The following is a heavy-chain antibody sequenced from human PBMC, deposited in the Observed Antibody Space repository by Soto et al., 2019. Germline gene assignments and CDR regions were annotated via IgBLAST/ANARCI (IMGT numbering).Heavy chain of an antibody. Sequence: SETLSLTCSVSGGSINSGDYYWSWIRQPPGKGLEWIGYTYYTGSTFHNPSLKSRINISLDTSKNQFSLKVNSVTAADTAVYYCAREGCSGGSSYPYYYYGMDVWGQGTTVTVSS. CDR2: TYYTGST. CDR1: GGSINSGDYY. D-gene: IGHD2-15*01. J-gene: IGHJ6*02. CDR3: AREGCSGGSSYPYYYYGMDV. V-gene: IGHV4-30-4*01.